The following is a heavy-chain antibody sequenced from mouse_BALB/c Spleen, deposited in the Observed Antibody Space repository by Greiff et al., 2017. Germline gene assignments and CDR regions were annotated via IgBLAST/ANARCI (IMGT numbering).Heavy chain of an antibody. CDR2: ISSGGSYT. Sequence: EVHPVESGGGLVKPGGSLKLSCAASGFTFSSYTMSWVRQTPEKRLEWVATISSGGSYTYYPDSVKGRFTISRDNAKNTLYLQMSSLKSEDTAMYYCARDYYVVGNYAMDYWGQGTSVTVSS. V-gene: IGHV5-6-4*01. CDR3: ARDYYVVGNYAMDY. D-gene: IGHD1-1*01. J-gene: IGHJ4*01. CDR1: GFTFSSYT.